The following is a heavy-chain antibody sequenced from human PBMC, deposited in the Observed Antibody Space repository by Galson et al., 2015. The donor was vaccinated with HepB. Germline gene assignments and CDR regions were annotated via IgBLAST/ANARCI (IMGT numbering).Heavy chain of an antibody. D-gene: IGHD6-19*01. CDR2: ISYDGSNK. Sequence: SLRLSCAASGFTFSSYAMHWVRQAPGKGLEWVAVISYDGSNKYYADSVKGRFTISRDNSKNTLYLQMNSLRAEDTAVYYCARDVVAVAGTLDYWGQGTLVTVSS. CDR1: GFTFSSYA. CDR3: ARDVVAVAGTLDY. V-gene: IGHV3-30-3*01. J-gene: IGHJ4*02.